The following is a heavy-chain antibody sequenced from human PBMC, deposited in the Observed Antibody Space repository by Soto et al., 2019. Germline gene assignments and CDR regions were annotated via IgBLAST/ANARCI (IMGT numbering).Heavy chain of an antibody. D-gene: IGHD3-3*01. CDR3: ARVRTFFGVVTPNWFDF. J-gene: IGHJ5*01. CDR1: GGSISSGDYY. CDR2: IYYSGST. V-gene: IGHV4-30-4*01. Sequence: PSETLSLTCTVSGGSISSGDYYWSWIRQPPGKGLEWIGYIYYSGSTYYNPSLKSRVTISVDTSKNQFSLKLSSVTAADTVVYYCARVRTFFGVVTPNWFDFWGQGTLVTVSS.